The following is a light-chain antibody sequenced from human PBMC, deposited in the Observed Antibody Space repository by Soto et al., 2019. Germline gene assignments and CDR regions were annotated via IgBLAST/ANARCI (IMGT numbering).Light chain of an antibody. Sequence: QSALTQPASVSESPGQSITISCAGTSSDIGGDNYVSWYQQHPDKAPKLMIYGVTNRPSGVSDRFSGFKSGNTASLTISGRQAEDEADYYCTSYTGSSTYVFGTGTKVTVL. CDR3: TSYTGSSTYV. CDR1: SSDIGGDNY. J-gene: IGLJ1*01. CDR2: GVT. V-gene: IGLV2-14*01.